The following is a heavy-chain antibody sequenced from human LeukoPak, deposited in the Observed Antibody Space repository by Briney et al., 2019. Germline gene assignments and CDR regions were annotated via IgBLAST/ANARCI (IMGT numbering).Heavy chain of an antibody. CDR1: GDSISSFY. J-gene: IGHJ6*03. CDR2: IYTSGST. Sequence: SETLSLTCTVSGDSISSFYWSFIRHPAGKGLEWIGRIYTSGSTNYNPSLKSRVTMSVDTSKNQFSLKMTSVTAADTAIYYCARYIPFIVVVPAAIEGGEYYYYYYYMDVWGKGTTVTVSS. D-gene: IGHD2-2*02. V-gene: IGHV4-4*07. CDR3: ARYIPFIVVVPAAIEGGEYYYYYYYMDV.